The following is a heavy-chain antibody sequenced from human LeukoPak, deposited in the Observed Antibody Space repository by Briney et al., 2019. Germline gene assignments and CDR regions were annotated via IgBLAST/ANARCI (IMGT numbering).Heavy chain of an antibody. V-gene: IGHV4-39*07. CDR2: IYYSGST. Sequence: SETLSLTCTVSGGSISSSSYYWGWIRQPPGKGLEWIGSIYYSGSTYYNPSLKSRVTISVDTSKNQFSLKLSSVTAADTAVYYCARRCYSSSWFYFDYWGQGTLVTVSS. CDR1: GGSISSSSYY. J-gene: IGHJ4*02. D-gene: IGHD6-13*01. CDR3: ARRCYSSSWFYFDY.